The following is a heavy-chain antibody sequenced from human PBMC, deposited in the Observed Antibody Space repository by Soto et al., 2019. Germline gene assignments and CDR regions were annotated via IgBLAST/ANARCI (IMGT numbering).Heavy chain of an antibody. J-gene: IGHJ6*03. V-gene: IGHV3-7*01. Sequence: GGSLRLSCAASGFTFSSYWMSWVRQAPWKGLEWVANIKQDGSEKYYVDSVKGRFTISRDNAKNSLYLQMNSLRAEDTAVYYCARRITGTTGYYYYYYMDVWGKGTTVTVSS. CDR2: IKQDGSEK. D-gene: IGHD1-7*01. CDR1: GFTFSSYW. CDR3: ARRITGTTGYYYYYYMDV.